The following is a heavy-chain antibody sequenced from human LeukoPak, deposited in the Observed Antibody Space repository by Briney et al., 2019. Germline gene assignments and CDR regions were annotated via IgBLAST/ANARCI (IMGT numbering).Heavy chain of an antibody. V-gene: IGHV3-74*03. J-gene: IGHJ4*02. CDR3: AREAYGSGQRYSDF. CDR2: INDGGSYT. CDR1: GFTFSGYW. Sequence: PEGSLRLSCAASGFTFSGYWMHWVRQVPGKGLVWVSRINDGGSYTTYADSVEGRFTIFRDNAKNTLYLQMSSLRAEDTAMYFCAREAYGSGQRYSDFWGQGTLVTVSS. D-gene: IGHD6-19*01.